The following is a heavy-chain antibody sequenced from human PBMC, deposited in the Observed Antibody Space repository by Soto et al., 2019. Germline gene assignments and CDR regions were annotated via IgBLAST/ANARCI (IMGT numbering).Heavy chain of an antibody. J-gene: IGHJ1*01. CDR1: GFTFSSYP. CDR3: AREDASSGHAGTVKL. V-gene: IGHV3-30*04. CDR2: IGHDGRAT. D-gene: IGHD6-19*01. Sequence: QVQRVESGGGVVQRGGSLRLSCAASGFTFSSYPMHWVRQAPGKGLEWVAGIGHDGRATHLADSVEGRFTISRDNPKNTLYLQKDSLRPDDTAVYYCAREDASSGHAGTVKLWGQGTLVAVSS.